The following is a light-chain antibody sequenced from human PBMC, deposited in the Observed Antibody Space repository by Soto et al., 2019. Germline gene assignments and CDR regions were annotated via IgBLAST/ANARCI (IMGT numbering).Light chain of an antibody. V-gene: IGLV1-40*01. CDR3: QSYDNTLSGHVV. J-gene: IGLJ2*01. CDR2: DDT. Sequence: QAVVTQPSSVSGAPGQRITISCTGSSSNIGAGYGVHWYQQLPGTAPKLLIHDDTDRPSGVRDRFSGSKSGTSASLAITGLQAEDEADYYCQSYDNTLSGHVVFGGGTKLTVL. CDR1: SSNIGAGYG.